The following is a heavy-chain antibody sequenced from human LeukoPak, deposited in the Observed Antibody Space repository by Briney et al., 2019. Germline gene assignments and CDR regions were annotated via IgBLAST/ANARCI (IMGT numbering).Heavy chain of an antibody. D-gene: IGHD6-6*01. CDR2: INHSGST. CDR1: GGSFSGYY. V-gene: IGHV4-34*01. CDR3: SIAARGVDY. Sequence: SETLSLTCAVYGGSFSGYYWSWIRQPPGKGLEWIGEINHSGSTNYNPSLKSRVAISVDTSKNQFSLKLSSVTAADTAVYYCSIAARGVDYWGQGTLVTVSS. J-gene: IGHJ4*02.